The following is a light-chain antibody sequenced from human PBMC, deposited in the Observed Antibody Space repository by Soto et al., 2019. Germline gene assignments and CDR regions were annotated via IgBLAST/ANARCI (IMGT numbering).Light chain of an antibody. Sequence: QSALTQPASVSLSPGQSITISCTGTSSDVGSCDVVSWYQQHPGKVPKLLISEGSKRPSGVSNRFSGSKSGNTASLTISGLQAEDEADYYCSSYVGSNTYVFGTGTKVTVL. CDR2: EGS. J-gene: IGLJ1*01. V-gene: IGLV2-23*01. CDR1: SSDVGSCDV. CDR3: SSYVGSNTYV.